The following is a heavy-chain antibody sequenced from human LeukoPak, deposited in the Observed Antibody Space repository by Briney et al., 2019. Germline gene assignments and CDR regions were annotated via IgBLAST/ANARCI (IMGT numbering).Heavy chain of an antibody. CDR2: IYYSGST. CDR1: GGSISSSSYY. J-gene: IGHJ4*02. D-gene: IGHD3-22*01. V-gene: IGHV4-39*07. CDR3: ARVSHYYDSSGYLYTPTFDY. Sequence: PSETLSLTCTVSGGSISSSSYYWGWIRQPPGKGLEWIGSIYYSGSTYYNPSLKSRVTISVDTSKNQFSLKLSSVTAADTAVYYCARVSHYYDSSGYLYTPTFDYWGQGTLVTVSS.